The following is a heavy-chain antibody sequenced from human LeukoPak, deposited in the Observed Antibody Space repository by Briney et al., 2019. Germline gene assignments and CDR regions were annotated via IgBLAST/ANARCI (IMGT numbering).Heavy chain of an antibody. D-gene: IGHD3-22*01. CDR2: IYYSGST. CDR1: GGSISSYY. J-gene: IGHJ4*02. Sequence: SETLSLTCTVSGGSISSYYWSWIRQPPGKGLEWIGYIYYSGSTNYNPSLKSRVTISVDTSKNQFSLKLSSVTAADTAVYYCARAGYYDSSGRHFDYWGQGTLVTVSS. CDR3: ARAGYYDSSGRHFDY. V-gene: IGHV4-59*01.